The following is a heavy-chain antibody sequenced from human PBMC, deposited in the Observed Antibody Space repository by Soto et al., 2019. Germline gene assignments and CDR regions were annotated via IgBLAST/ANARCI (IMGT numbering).Heavy chain of an antibody. J-gene: IGHJ3*01. CDR2: VYWDDDR. CDR3: AHTHYSGYNYGGHDAFAF. D-gene: IGHD5-12*01. V-gene: IGHV2-5*05. Sequence: QITLKESGPTLVKPTQTLTLTCTFSGFSLNTGGVGVAWIRQPPGKALEWLGFVYWDDDRRYGPSLKSRLTITKDXXKXEXXLTMTDMDPVDTATYYCAHTHYSGYNYGGHDAFAFWGQGTMVTVSS. CDR1: GFSLNTGGVG.